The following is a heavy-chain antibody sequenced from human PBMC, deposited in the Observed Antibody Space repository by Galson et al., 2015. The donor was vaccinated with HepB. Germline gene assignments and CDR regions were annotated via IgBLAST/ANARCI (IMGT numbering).Heavy chain of an antibody. Sequence: SLRLSCAASGFTFSSYEMNWVRQAPGKGLEWVSYISSSGSTIYYADSVKGRFTISRDNAKNSLYLQMNSLRAEDTAVYYCAREGSRYDLDLWGRGTLVTVSS. V-gene: IGHV3-48*03. CDR3: AREGSRYDLDL. D-gene: IGHD6-13*01. CDR1: GFTFSSYE. CDR2: ISSSGSTI. J-gene: IGHJ2*01.